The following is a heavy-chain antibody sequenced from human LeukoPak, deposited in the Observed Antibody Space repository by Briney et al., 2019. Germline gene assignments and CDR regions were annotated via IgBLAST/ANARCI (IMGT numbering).Heavy chain of an antibody. D-gene: IGHD1-26*01. CDR1: GGSISSYY. J-gene: IGHJ4*02. CDR3: ARARFSSTTRYFDY. Sequence: PSETLSLTCTVSGGSISSYYWSWIRQPPGKGLEWIGYIYYSGSTNYNPSLKSRVTISVDTSKNQFSLKLSSVTAADTAVYYCARARFSSTTRYFDYWGQGTLVTVSS. CDR2: IYYSGST. V-gene: IGHV4-59*01.